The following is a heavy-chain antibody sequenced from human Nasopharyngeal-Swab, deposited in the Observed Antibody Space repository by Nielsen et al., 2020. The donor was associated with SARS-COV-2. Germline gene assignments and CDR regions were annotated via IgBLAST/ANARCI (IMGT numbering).Heavy chain of an antibody. Sequence: GGSLRLSCAASGFTVSSNSMTWVRQAPGKGLEWVSLVYSGVNTHYADSVKGRFTISRDNSKNTLYLQMNSLRAEDTAVYYCAYGGNSLFDYWGQGTLVTVSS. D-gene: IGHD4-23*01. V-gene: IGHV3-53*01. CDR1: GFTVSSNS. J-gene: IGHJ4*02. CDR3: AYGGNSLFDY. CDR2: VYSGVNT.